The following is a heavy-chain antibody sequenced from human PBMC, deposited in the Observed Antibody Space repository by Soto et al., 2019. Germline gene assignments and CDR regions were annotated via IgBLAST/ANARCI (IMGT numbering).Heavy chain of an antibody. D-gene: IGHD2-2*01. J-gene: IGHJ4*02. CDR3: ARSGARGSSTSSVDY. CDR1: GGTFSSYA. Sequence: QVQLVQSGAEVKKPGSSVKVSCKASGGTFSSYAISWVRQAPGQGLEWMGGIIPIFGTANYAQKFQGRVTITAEESTSTAYMERSSLRSEDTAVYYCARSGARGSSTSSVDYWGQGTLVTVSS. CDR2: IIPIFGTA. V-gene: IGHV1-69*01.